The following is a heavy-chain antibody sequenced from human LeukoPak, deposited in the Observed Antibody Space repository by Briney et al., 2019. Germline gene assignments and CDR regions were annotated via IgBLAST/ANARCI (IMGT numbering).Heavy chain of an antibody. CDR3: ARANVDIVLMVYAVKPHYYYYYMDV. J-gene: IGHJ6*03. CDR2: INHSGST. D-gene: IGHD2-8*01. V-gene: IGHV4-34*01. Sequence: SETLSLTCAVYGGSFSGYYWSWIRQPPGKGLEWIGEINHSGSTNYNPSLKSRVTISVDTSKNQFSLKLSSVTVADTAVYYCARANVDIVLMVYAVKPHYYYYYMDVWGKGTTVTVSS. CDR1: GGSFSGYY.